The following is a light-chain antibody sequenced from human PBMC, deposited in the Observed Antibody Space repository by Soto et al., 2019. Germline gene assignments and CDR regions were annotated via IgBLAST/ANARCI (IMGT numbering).Light chain of an antibody. Sequence: QSSRTQPASVSGSPGQSITIACTGTSSDVGGYNYVSWYQQHPGKAPKLMIYEVSNRPSGVSNRFSGSKSGNTASLTISGLQAEDEADYYCSSYTSSNTLYVFGPGTKVTVL. V-gene: IGLV2-14*01. CDR3: SSYTSSNTLYV. CDR1: SSDVGGYNY. CDR2: EVS. J-gene: IGLJ1*01.